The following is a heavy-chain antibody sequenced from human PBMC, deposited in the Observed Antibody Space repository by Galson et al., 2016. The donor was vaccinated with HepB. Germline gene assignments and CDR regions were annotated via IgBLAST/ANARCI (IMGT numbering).Heavy chain of an antibody. CDR1: GGSLSGNY. V-gene: IGHV4-34*01. D-gene: IGHD2-8*01. J-gene: IGHJ4*02. CDR3: AGVGYCTNGVCFRDY. CDR2: INHSGST. Sequence: LSLTCAVYGGSLSGNYWSWIRQPPGKGLEWIGEINHSGSTNYNPSLKSRVTISVDTSKNQFSLKLSSVTAADTAVYYCAGVGYCTNGVCFRDYWGQGTLVTVSS.